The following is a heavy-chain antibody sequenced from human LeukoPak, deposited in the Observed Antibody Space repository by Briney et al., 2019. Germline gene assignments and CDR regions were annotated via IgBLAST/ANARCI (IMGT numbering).Heavy chain of an antibody. J-gene: IGHJ4*02. D-gene: IGHD6-13*01. CDR1: GFTVSSNY. V-gene: IGHV3-53*01. CDR3: ARGFSSSWYSDS. CDR2: IYSGGST. Sequence: PGGSLRLSCAASGFTVSSNYMSWVRQAPGKGLEWVPVIYSGGSTYYADSVKGRFTISRDNSKNTLYLQMNSLRAEDTAVYYCARGFSSSWYSDSWGQGTLVTVSS.